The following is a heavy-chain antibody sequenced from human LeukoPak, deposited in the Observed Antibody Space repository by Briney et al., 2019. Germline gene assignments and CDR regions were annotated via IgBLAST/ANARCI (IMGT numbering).Heavy chain of an antibody. V-gene: IGHV3-23*01. CDR2: ISGSGGST. CDR1: GFTFSSYA. D-gene: IGHD3-9*01. CDR3: ARDRTGYSSDDAFDI. Sequence: PGGSLRLSCAASGFTFSSYAMSWVRQAPGKGLEWVSAISGSGGSTYYADSVKGRFTISRDNAKNSLYLQMNSLRAEDTAVYYCARDRTGYSSDDAFDIWGQGTMVTVSS. J-gene: IGHJ3*02.